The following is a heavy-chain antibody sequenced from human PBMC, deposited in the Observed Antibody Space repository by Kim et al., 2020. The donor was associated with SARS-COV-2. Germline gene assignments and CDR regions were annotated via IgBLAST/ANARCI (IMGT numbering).Heavy chain of an antibody. CDR1: GFTFDDYA. CDR2: ISWDGGST. V-gene: IGHV3-43D*03. J-gene: IGHJ4*02. CDR3: AREYYDSSGYYSENYYFDY. D-gene: IGHD3-22*01. Sequence: GGSLRLSCAASGFTFDDYAMHWVRQAPGKGLEWVSLISWDGGSTYYADSVKGRFTISRDNSKNSLYLQMNSLRAEDTALYYCAREYYDSSGYYSENYYFDYWGQGTLVTVSS.